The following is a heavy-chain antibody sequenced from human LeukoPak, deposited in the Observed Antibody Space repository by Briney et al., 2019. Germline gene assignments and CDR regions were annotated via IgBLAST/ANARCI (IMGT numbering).Heavy chain of an antibody. J-gene: IGHJ6*02. Sequence: GGSLRLSCAASGFTFSSYSMNWVRQAPGKGLEWVSSVSSSSSYIYYADSVKGRFTISRDNAKNSLYLQMNSLRAEDTAVYYCARDVAGYYYDSSGLGVYYYGMDVWGQGTTVTVSS. V-gene: IGHV3-21*01. CDR2: VSSSSSYI. CDR1: GFTFSSYS. CDR3: ARDVAGYYYDSSGLGVYYYGMDV. D-gene: IGHD3-22*01.